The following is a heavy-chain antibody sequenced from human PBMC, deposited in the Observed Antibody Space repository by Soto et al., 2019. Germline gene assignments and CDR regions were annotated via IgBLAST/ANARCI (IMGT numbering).Heavy chain of an antibody. CDR2: IRSKANSYAT. J-gene: IGHJ6*02. CDR3: TRLLYSSGNHGRDGMDV. Sequence: EVQLVESGGGLVQPGGSLKLSCAASGFTFSGSAMHWVRQASGKGLEWVGRIRSKANSYATAYAASVKGRFTISRDDSKNTAYLQMNSLKTEDTAVYYCTRLLYSSGNHGRDGMDVWGQGTTVTVSS. D-gene: IGHD6-19*01. CDR1: GFTFSGSA. V-gene: IGHV3-73*01.